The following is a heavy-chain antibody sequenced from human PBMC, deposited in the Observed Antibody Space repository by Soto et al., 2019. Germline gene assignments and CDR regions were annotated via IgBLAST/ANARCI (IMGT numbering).Heavy chain of an antibody. Sequence: GGSLRLSCAASGFTFSSYAMHWVRQAPGKGLEWVAVISYDGSNKYYADSVKGRFTISRDNSKNTLYLQMNSLRAEDTAVYYCARDLGFGTMIVVVTYYYYGMDVWGQGTTVTVSS. V-gene: IGHV3-30-3*01. D-gene: IGHD3-22*01. CDR3: ARDLGFGTMIVVVTYYYYGMDV. J-gene: IGHJ6*02. CDR1: GFTFSSYA. CDR2: ISYDGSNK.